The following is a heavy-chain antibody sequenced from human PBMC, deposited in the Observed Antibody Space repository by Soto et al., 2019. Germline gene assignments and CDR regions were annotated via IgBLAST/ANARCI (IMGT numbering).Heavy chain of an antibody. CDR2: IYYSGST. CDR3: ARSYGSGSYYRYYYGMDV. Sequence: SETLSLTCTVSGGPISSGGYYWSWIRQHPGKGLEWIGYIYYSGSTYYNPSLKSRVTISVDTSKNQFSLKLSSVTAADTAVYYCARSYGSGSYYRYYYGMDVWGQGTTVTVSS. D-gene: IGHD3-10*01. V-gene: IGHV4-31*03. CDR1: GGPISSGGYY. J-gene: IGHJ6*02.